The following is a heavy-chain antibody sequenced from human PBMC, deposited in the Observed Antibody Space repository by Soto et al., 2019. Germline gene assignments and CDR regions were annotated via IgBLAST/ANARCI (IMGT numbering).Heavy chain of an antibody. J-gene: IGHJ4*02. D-gene: IGHD5-18*01. CDR1: GYTLTSSG. CDR3: ARYDGPRRKKTAMVGPPFDY. V-gene: IGHV1-18*01. Sequence: VLVKVSCKASGYTLTSSGISWVRQAPGQGLEWMGWISAYNGNTNYAQKLQGRVTMTTDTSTSTAYMELRSLRSDDTAVYYCARYDGPRRKKTAMVGPPFDYWGQGTLVTVSS. CDR2: ISAYNGNT.